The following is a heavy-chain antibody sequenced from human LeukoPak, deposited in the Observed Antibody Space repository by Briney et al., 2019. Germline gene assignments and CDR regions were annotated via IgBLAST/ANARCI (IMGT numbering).Heavy chain of an antibody. J-gene: IGHJ5*02. Sequence: GGSLRLSCGASGFTFSNYWMTWVRQAPGKGLEWVSAISGSGDGTYYADSVKGRFTISRDNSKNTLYLQMSGLRAEDTAVYYCAKEPSYCTNGVCYSRVFDRWGQGTLVTVSS. CDR1: GFTFSNYW. CDR2: ISGSGDGT. V-gene: IGHV3-23*01. D-gene: IGHD2-8*01. CDR3: AKEPSYCTNGVCYSRVFDR.